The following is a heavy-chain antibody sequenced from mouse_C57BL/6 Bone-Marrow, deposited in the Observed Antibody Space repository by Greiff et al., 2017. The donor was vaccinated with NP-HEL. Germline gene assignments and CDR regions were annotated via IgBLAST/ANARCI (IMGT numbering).Heavy chain of an antibody. CDR2: INPNNGGT. CDR3: DRAGGWYCAMDY. CDR1: GYTFTDYY. V-gene: IGHV1-18*01. D-gene: IGHD1-1*02. J-gene: IGHJ4*01. Sequence: EVQLQQSGPELVKPGASVKISCKASGYTFTDYYMDWVKQSPGKSLEWIGDINPNNGGTNYNQKFKGKATLTVDKSSSTAYMELRSLTSEDTAVYYCDRAGGWYCAMDYWGQGTSVTVSS.